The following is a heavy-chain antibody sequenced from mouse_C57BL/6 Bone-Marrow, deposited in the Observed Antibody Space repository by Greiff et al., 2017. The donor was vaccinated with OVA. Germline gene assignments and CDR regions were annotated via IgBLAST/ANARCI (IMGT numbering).Heavy chain of an antibody. CDR2: ISSGGSYN. D-gene: IGHD1-1*02. V-gene: IGHV5-6*01. CDR3: ARLLWDY. CDR1: GFTFSSYG. J-gene: IGHJ2*01. Sequence: EVNVVESGGDLVKPGGSLKLSCAASGFTFSSYGMSWVRQTPDKRLEWVATISSGGSYNYYPDSVKGRFTISRDNAKNTLYLQMSSLKSEDTAMYYCARLLWDYWGQGTTLTVSS.